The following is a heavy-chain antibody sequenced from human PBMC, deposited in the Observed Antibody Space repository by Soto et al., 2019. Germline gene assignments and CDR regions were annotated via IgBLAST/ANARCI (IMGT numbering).Heavy chain of an antibody. CDR3: TTDSYSTIIVVRFDY. J-gene: IGHJ4*01. D-gene: IGHD3-22*01. CDR1: GCTFSNAL. Sequence: AGGSLRLSCAASGCTFSNALINWVRQAPGKGLEWVGRIKSKTDGGTADFAAPVKGRFAISRDDSKNTVYLQMNSLKTEDTAVYYCTTDSYSTIIVVRFDYWGHGTLVTVSS. CDR2: IKSKTDGGTA. V-gene: IGHV3-15*07.